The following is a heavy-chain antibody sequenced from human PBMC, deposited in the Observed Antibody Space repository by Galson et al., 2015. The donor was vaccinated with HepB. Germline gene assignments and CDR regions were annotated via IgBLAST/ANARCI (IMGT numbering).Heavy chain of an antibody. CDR3: TRGTSDGRYGIFDV. J-gene: IGHJ3*01. CDR2: VKSDGSTT. D-gene: IGHD3-16*01. CDR1: GFTLSNYW. Sequence: SLRLSCAGSGFTLSNYWIHWVRQAPGKGLVWVSRVKSDGSTTNYADSVKGRFTIFRDNAKNTVYLQMDSLRAEDAAIYYCTRGTSDGRYGIFDVWGQGTMVTVSS. V-gene: IGHV3-74*01.